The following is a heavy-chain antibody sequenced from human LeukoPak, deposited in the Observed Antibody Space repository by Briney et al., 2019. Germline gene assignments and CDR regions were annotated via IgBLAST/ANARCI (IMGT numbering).Heavy chain of an antibody. CDR1: GFTFSSYA. CDR3: AKEHMAAAVYYFDY. J-gene: IGHJ4*02. CDR2: IVGSGGGT. V-gene: IGHV3-23*01. D-gene: IGHD6-13*01. Sequence: GGSLRLSCAASGFTFSSYAMTWVRQAPGRGLEWVSSIVGSGGGTYYADSVKGRFTISRDNSKNTLYLQMSSLRAEDTAVYYCAKEHMAAAVYYFDYWGQGTLVTVSS.